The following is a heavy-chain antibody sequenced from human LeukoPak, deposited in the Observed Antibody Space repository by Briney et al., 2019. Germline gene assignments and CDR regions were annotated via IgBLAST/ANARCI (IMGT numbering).Heavy chain of an antibody. CDR1: GFTFSSYA. CDR3: AKEHMAAAVYYFDY. J-gene: IGHJ4*02. CDR2: IVGSGGGT. V-gene: IGHV3-23*01. D-gene: IGHD6-13*01. Sequence: GGSLRLSCAASGFTFSSYAMTWVRQAPGRGLEWVSSIVGSGGGTYYADSVKGRFTISRDNSKNTLYLQMSSLRAEDTAVYYCAKEHMAAAVYYFDYWGQGTLVTVSS.